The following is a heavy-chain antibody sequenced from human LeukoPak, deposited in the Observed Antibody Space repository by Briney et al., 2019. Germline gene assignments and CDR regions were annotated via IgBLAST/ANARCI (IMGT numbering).Heavy chain of an antibody. J-gene: IGHJ4*02. CDR1: GGTFSSYA. D-gene: IGHD6-19*01. CDR3: ASWPVGWYGEDS. Sequence: ASVKVSCKASGGTFSSYAISWVRRAPGQGLEWMGRIIPILGIANYAQKFQGRVTITADKSTSTAYMELSSLRSEDTAVYYCASWPVGWYGEDSWGQGTLVTVSS. CDR2: IIPILGIA. V-gene: IGHV1-69*04.